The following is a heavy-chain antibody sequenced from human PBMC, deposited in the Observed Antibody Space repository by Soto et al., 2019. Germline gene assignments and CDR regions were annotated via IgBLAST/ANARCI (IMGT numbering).Heavy chain of an antibody. J-gene: IGHJ3*02. V-gene: IGHV1-8*01. Sequence: QVQLVQSGAEVKKPGASVKVSCKASGYTFTSYDINWVRQATGQGLEWMGWMNPNSGNTGYAQKFQGRVTMTSNTSISTAYMELSSLRSEDTAVYYCATIVYDYIWGSYRNYAFDIWGQGTMVTVSS. D-gene: IGHD3-16*02. CDR2: MNPNSGNT. CDR1: GYTFTSYD. CDR3: ATIVYDYIWGSYRNYAFDI.